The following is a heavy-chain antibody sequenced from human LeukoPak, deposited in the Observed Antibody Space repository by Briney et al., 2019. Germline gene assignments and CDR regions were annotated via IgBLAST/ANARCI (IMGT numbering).Heavy chain of an antibody. V-gene: IGHV4-59*01. J-gene: IGHJ3*02. CDR2: IYYSGST. CDR1: GGSISSYY. D-gene: IGHD3-22*01. CDR3: ASYDRDAFDI. Sequence: SETLSLTCTVSGGSISSYYWSWIRQPPGKGLEWIGYIYYSGSTNYNPSLKSRVAISVDTSKNQFSLKLSSVTAADTAVYYCASYDRDAFDIWGQGTMVTVSS.